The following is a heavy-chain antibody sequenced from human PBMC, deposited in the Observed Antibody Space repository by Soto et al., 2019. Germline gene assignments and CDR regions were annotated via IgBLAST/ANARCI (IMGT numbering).Heavy chain of an antibody. CDR1: GFTFSIYA. Sequence: GGSLRLSCAASGFTFSIYAMHWVRQAPGKGLEWVAVISYDGSNKYYADSVKGRFTISRDNSKNTLYLQMNSLRAEDTAVYYYARDKGSSWGYYYYYGMDAWGQGTTVTVSS. CDR3: ARDKGSSWGYYYYYGMDA. J-gene: IGHJ6*02. D-gene: IGHD6-13*01. V-gene: IGHV3-30-3*01. CDR2: ISYDGSNK.